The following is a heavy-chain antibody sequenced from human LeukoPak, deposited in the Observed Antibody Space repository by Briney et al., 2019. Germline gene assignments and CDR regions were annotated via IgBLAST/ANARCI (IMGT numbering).Heavy chain of an antibody. V-gene: IGHV1-8*03. J-gene: IGHJ4*02. CDR3: ARTTSLTASGYDY. CDR2: MNPYSGDR. CDR1: EYTFTTYH. D-gene: IGHD4-17*01. Sequence: ASVSVSYTPSEYTFTTYHINWVRQATGQGREGLGWMNPYSGDRGYAQKFQGRLSITSDTSISTAYMELSSLRSDDTAVYFCARTTSLTASGYDYWGQGTLVTVSS.